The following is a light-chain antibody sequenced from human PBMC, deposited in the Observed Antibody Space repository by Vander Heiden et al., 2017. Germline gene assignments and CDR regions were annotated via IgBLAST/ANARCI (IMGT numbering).Light chain of an antibody. J-gene: IGLJ2*01. Sequence: SYELTHPPSVSVSPGQTASITCSGDKLGDKYACWYQQKPGQSPVLVIYQDSKRPSGIPERFSGSNSGNTATLTISGTQAMDEADYYCQAWDSSVVFGGGTKLTV. V-gene: IGLV3-1*01. CDR1: KLGDKY. CDR2: QDS. CDR3: QAWDSSVV.